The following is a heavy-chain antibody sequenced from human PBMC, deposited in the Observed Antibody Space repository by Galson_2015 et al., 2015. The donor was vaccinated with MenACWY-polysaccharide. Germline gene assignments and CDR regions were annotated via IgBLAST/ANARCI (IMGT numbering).Heavy chain of an antibody. V-gene: IGHV3-74*01. CDR1: GFSFSTYW. CDR2: INADGSAT. Sequence: SLRLSCAASGFSFSTYWMHWVRHAPGKGLVWVSRINADGSATGYADSVRGRFTISRDNAKNTLYLEMNSLRAEDTAMYYCTKAGAKYCRGSICNFNWFDPWGQGTLVTVSS. CDR3: TKAGAKYCRGSICNFNWFDP. J-gene: IGHJ5*02. D-gene: IGHD2-8*02.